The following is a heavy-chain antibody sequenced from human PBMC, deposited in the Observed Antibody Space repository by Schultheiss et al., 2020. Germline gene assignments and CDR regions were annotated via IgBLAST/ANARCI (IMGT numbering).Heavy chain of an antibody. CDR2: IYSGGST. D-gene: IGHD6-19*01. Sequence: GGSLRLSCAASGFTVSSNYMSWVRQAPGKGLEWVSVIYSGGSTYYADSVKGRFTISRDNSKNTLYLQMNSLRAEDTAVYYCAAGSGYSSGWYSGDAFDIWGQGTMVTGS. CDR3: AAGSGYSSGWYSGDAFDI. CDR1: GFTVSSNY. V-gene: IGHV3-53*01. J-gene: IGHJ3*02.